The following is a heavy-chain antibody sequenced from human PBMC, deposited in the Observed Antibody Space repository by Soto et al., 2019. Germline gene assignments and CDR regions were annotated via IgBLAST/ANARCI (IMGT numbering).Heavy chain of an antibody. V-gene: IGHV3-7*03. J-gene: IGHJ6*02. Sequence: GGSLRLSCAASGFTFSSYWMSWVRQAPGKGLEWVANIKQDGSEKYYVDSVKGRFTISRDNAKNSLYLQMNSLRAEDTGVYYCNLSDLYGMDVWGQGTTVTVSS. CDR2: IKQDGSEK. CDR1: GFTFSSYW. CDR3: NLSDLYGMDV.